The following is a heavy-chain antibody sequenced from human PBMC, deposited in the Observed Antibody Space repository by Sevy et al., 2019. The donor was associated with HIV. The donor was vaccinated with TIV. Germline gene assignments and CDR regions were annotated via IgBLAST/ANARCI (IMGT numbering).Heavy chain of an antibody. CDR1: GFTFDDYA. CDR2: ISWNSNSI. Sequence: GGSLRLSCAASGFTFDDYAMHWVRQVPGKGLEWVSGISWNSNSIGYADSAKGRVTISRDNAKKSLYLQMNSLRTEDSALYYCAKATDPDYDFWSGIDHYYYAMDVWGQGTTVTVSS. CDR3: AKATDPDYDFWSGIDHYYYAMDV. V-gene: IGHV3-9*01. D-gene: IGHD3-3*01. J-gene: IGHJ6*02.